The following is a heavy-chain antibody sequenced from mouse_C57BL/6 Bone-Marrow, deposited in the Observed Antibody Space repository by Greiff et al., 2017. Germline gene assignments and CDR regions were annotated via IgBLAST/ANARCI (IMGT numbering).Heavy chain of an antibody. CDR2: INPNNGGT. V-gene: IGHV1-26*01. J-gene: IGHJ4*01. D-gene: IGHD1-1*01. CDR3: AREKITTVVATYYYAMDY. Sequence: VQLQQSGPELVKPGASVKISCKASGYTFTDYYMNWVKQSHGKSLEWIGDINPNNGGTSYNQQFKGKATLTVDKSSSTAYMELRSLTSEDSAVYYCAREKITTVVATYYYAMDYWGQGTSVTVSS. CDR1: GYTFTDYY.